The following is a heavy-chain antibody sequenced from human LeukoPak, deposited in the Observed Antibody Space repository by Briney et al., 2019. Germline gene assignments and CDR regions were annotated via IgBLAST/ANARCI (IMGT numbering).Heavy chain of an antibody. CDR1: GYTFTNYA. CDR3: ARGNYYVDY. Sequence: GASVKVSCKAPGYTFTNYAMDWVRQAPGQGLEWMGWINTNTGNPTYAQGFTGRFVFSLDTSVSTAYLQISSLKTEDTAVYYCARGNYYVDYWGQGTLVTVSS. J-gene: IGHJ4*02. D-gene: IGHD3-10*01. CDR2: INTNTGNP. V-gene: IGHV7-4-1*02.